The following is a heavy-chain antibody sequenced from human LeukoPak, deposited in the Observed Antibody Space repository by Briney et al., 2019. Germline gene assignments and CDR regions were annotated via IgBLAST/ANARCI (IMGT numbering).Heavy chain of an antibody. D-gene: IGHD6-19*01. CDR1: GYTFTSYG. CDR3: ARDRLEVAGTGGNY. CDR2: ISAYNGNT. Sequence: VASVKVSCKASGYTFTSYGISWVRQAPGQGLEWMGWISAYNGNTNYAQKLQGRVTMTTDTSTSTAYMELRSLRSDDTDVYYCARDRLEVAGTGGNYWGQGTLVTVSS. J-gene: IGHJ4*02. V-gene: IGHV1-18*01.